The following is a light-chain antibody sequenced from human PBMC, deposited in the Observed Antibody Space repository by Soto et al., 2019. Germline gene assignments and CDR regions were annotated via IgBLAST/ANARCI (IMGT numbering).Light chain of an antibody. J-gene: IGKJ4*01. CDR3: QQYTSSPPT. CDR2: GAS. CDR1: QSGSNGE. V-gene: IGKV3-20*01. Sequence: DIVLTQSPGTLCLCPGERGTLXCRASQSGSNGELAWYQQEPGQAPRLLSYGASSRANGIPDRFGGSGSLTDFSLPISRLEPEDFAVYYGQQYTSSPPTFGGGTKVDIK.